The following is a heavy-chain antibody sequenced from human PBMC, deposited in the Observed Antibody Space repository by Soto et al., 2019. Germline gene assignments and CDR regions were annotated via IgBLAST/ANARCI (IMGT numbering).Heavy chain of an antibody. D-gene: IGHD4-17*01. CDR3: VHPRSTVQIPPT. V-gene: IGHV3-64D*06. CDR1: GFTFSMFS. CDR2: ISSNGDST. Sequence: PGGSLRLSCSASGFTFSMFSMHWVRQAPGKGLEYVSGISSNGDSTYYADSVKGRFTISRDNSKNTLYLQMSSLRAVDTAVYYCVHPRSTVQIPPTWGQGTLVTFSS. J-gene: IGHJ5*02.